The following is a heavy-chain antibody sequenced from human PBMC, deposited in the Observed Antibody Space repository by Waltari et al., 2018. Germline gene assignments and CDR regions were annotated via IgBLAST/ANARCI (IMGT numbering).Heavy chain of an antibody. D-gene: IGHD5-18*01. V-gene: IGHV1-8*02. CDR2: MNPNSGNT. CDR3: ARRYSYGFTNWFDP. CDR1: GYTFTSYD. Sequence: QVQLVQSGAEVKKPGASVKVSCKASGYTFTSYDINWVRKATGQGLEWMGWMNPNSGNTGYAQKFQGRVTMTRNTSISTAYMELSSLRSEDTAVYYCARRYSYGFTNWFDPWGQGTLVTVSS. J-gene: IGHJ5*02.